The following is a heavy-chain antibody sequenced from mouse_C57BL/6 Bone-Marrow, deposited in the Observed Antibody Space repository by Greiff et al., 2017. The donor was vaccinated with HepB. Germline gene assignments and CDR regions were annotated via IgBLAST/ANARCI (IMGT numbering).Heavy chain of an antibody. CDR1: GFTFSDYY. Sequence: EVKLVESGGGLVQPGGSLKLSCAASGFTFSDYYMYWVRQTPEKRLEWVAYISNGGGSTYYPDTVKGRFTISRDNAKNTLYLQMSRLKSEDTAMYYCARQGEAWFAYWGQGTLVTVSA. J-gene: IGHJ3*01. CDR3: ARQGEAWFAY. CDR2: ISNGGGST. V-gene: IGHV5-12*01.